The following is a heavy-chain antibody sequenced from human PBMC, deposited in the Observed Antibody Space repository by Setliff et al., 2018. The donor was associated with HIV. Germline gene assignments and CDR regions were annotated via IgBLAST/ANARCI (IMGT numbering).Heavy chain of an antibody. Sequence: GGSLRLSCAASGVTVSDVWMSWVRQAPGKGLHWLAVSWFDGNNRRYAASVKGRFTVSRDNSKNTLYLHLDSLTAEDTAVYYCATSPPGGSSDYIWGSDYFDHWGQGALVTVSS. CDR3: ATSPPGGSSDYIWGSDYFDH. CDR2: SWFDGNNR. V-gene: IGHV3-33*04. J-gene: IGHJ4*02. D-gene: IGHD5-12*01. CDR1: GVTVSDVW.